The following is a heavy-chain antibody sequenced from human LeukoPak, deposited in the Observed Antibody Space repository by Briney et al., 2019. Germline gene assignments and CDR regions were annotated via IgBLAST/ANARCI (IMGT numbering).Heavy chain of an antibody. D-gene: IGHD3-10*01. Sequence: PSETLYLTCAVYGGSFSGYYWSWIRQPPGKGLEWIGEINHSGNTNYNPSLKSRVTISVDTSKNQFSLKLSSVTAADTAVYYCATRFGELLSWFDPWGQGTLVTVSS. V-gene: IGHV4-34*01. J-gene: IGHJ5*02. CDR1: GGSFSGYY. CDR2: INHSGNT. CDR3: ATRFGELLSWFDP.